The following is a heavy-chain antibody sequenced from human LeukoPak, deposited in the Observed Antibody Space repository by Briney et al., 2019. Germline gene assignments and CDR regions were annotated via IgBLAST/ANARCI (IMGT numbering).Heavy chain of an antibody. CDR1: GGSISSGGYY. CDR3: AREMPHYDFWSGYSGGAFGI. J-gene: IGHJ3*02. D-gene: IGHD3-3*01. Sequence: PSETLSLTCTVSGGSISSGGYYWSWIRQHPGKGLEWIGYIYYSGSTYYNPSLKSRVTISVDTSKNQFSLKLSSVTAADTAVYYCAREMPHYDFWSGYSGGAFGIWGQGTMVTVSS. CDR2: IYYSGST. V-gene: IGHV4-31*03.